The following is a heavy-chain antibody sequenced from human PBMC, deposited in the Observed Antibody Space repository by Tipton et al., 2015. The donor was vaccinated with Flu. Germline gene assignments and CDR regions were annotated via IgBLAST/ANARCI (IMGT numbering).Heavy chain of an antibody. CDR2: IYTSGST. J-gene: IGHJ5*02. CDR1: GGSISSDNYY. CDR3: ARYPESNYHWFGP. Sequence: LRLSCNVSGGSISSDNYYWNWIRQPAGKGLEWIGRIYTSGSTNYNLSLKRRLTISVDTSKNQFSLKLSSVTSADTAVYYCARYPESNYHWFGPWGQGALVTVSS. D-gene: IGHD4-11*01. V-gene: IGHV4-61*02.